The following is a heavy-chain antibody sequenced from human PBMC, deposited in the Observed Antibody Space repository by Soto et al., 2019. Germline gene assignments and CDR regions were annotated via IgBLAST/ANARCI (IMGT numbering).Heavy chain of an antibody. J-gene: IGHJ5*02. D-gene: IGHD6-19*01. CDR2: IYYRGTT. Sequence: QLQLQESSPGLVKPSETLSLTCTVSGGSISSSYYWGWIRQPPGKGLEWIGSIYYRGTTDYNPSLKSRVTISVDTSKNQFSLKLSSVTAADTAVYYCARRTTSGWLNWFDPWGQGTLVTVSS. CDR3: ARRTTSGWLNWFDP. CDR1: GGSISSSYY. V-gene: IGHV4-39*01.